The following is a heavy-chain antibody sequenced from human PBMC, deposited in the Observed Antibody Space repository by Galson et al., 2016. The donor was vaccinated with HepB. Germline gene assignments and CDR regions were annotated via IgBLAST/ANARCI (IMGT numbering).Heavy chain of an antibody. CDR2: IYPGDSDT. V-gene: IGHV5-51*01. D-gene: IGHD2-2*01. Sequence: QSGAEVKKTGESLKISCKGSGYNFTNYWIAWVRQMPGKGLEWMGIIYPGDSDTIYSPSFQGQVTISADKSISTAYLQWGSLKASDTAKYYCVRKGSEGYCSSSNCYQFWYFDLWARGTLVTVP. CDR1: GYNFTNYW. J-gene: IGHJ2*01. CDR3: VRKGSEGYCSSSNCYQFWYFDL.